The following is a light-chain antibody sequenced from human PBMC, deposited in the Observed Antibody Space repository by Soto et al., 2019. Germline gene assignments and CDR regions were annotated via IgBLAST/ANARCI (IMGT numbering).Light chain of an antibody. CDR1: GSNIGAGYD. CDR3: QSYANHVSASL. CDR2: GNS. V-gene: IGLV1-40*01. J-gene: IGLJ2*01. Sequence: QAVVTQPTSVSGAPGQRVTLSCAGSGSNIGAGYDVHWYQQLPGTAPKLLIYGNSNRPPGVPDRFSASKSGTSASLAITGLQAEDEADYYGQSYANHVSASLFGGGTKLTVL.